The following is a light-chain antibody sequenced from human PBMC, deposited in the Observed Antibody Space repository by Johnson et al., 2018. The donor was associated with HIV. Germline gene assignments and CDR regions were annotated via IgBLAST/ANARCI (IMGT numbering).Light chain of an antibody. CDR3: GTWDNSLSAYV. V-gene: IGLV1-51*02. CDR1: SSNIGNNY. J-gene: IGLJ1*01. Sequence: QPVLTQPPSVSAAPGQQVTISCSGSSSNIGNNYVSWYQQLPGTAPKLLIYENNKRPSGIPDRFSGSKSGTSATLAITGLQTGDEADYHCGTWDNSLSAYVFGTGTKVTVL. CDR2: ENN.